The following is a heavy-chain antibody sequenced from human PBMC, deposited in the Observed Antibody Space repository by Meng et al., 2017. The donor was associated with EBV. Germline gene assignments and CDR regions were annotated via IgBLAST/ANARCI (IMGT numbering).Heavy chain of an antibody. Sequence: QVQLQESGPGLVKGSEXLSLTCTVSGGSVNNESYYWGWIRQPPGKGLEYIGYIYYTGSTNYNSSLKSRVTISLDKSKNQFSLKLTSLTAADTAIYYCARGDYTNYPRWFDPWGQGTLVTVSS. CDR3: ARGDYTNYPRWFDP. CDR1: GGSVNNESYY. J-gene: IGHJ5*02. D-gene: IGHD4-11*01. CDR2: IYYTGST. V-gene: IGHV4-61*01.